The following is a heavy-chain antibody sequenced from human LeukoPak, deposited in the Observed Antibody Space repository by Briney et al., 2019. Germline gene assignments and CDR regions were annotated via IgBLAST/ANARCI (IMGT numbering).Heavy chain of an antibody. J-gene: IGHJ4*02. Sequence: GGSLRLSCAASGFTFSSYAMSWVRPAPGKGLERDSGISGPGGGTYYADSVRGRFTISRDNSKNTLYMQMNTLRAEDTAVYYCAKGTRVVVAAKGYSFDYWGQGTLVTVSS. CDR3: AKGTRVVVAAKGYSFDY. CDR2: ISGPGGGT. V-gene: IGHV3-23*01. D-gene: IGHD2-15*01. CDR1: GFTFSSYA.